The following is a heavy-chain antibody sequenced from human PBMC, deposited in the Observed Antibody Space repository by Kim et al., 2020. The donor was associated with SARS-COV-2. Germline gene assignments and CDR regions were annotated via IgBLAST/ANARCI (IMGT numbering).Heavy chain of an antibody. CDR2: INFDGSST. J-gene: IGHJ4*02. CDR1: GFTFSDYW. CDR3: ARGVLGAAIGY. D-gene: IGHD1-26*01. Sequence: GGSLRLSCAASGFTFSDYWMHWVRQAPGKGLVWVSRINFDGSSTSYEDSVKGRFTISRDNAKNTLYLQTNSLRAEDTAVYYCARGVLGAAIGYWGQGTLGIVSS. V-gene: IGHV3-74*01.